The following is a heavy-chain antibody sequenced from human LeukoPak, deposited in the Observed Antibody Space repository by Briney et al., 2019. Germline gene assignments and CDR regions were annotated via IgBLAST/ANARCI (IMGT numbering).Heavy chain of an antibody. CDR3: ARVIDYYGSGSYTSYYFDY. J-gene: IGHJ4*02. D-gene: IGHD3-10*01. Sequence: SETLSLTCTVSGGSISSYYWSWLRQPPGKGLEWIGYIYYSGSTNYNPSLKSRVTISVDTSKNQFSLKLSSVTAADTAVYYCARVIDYYGSGSYTSYYFDYWGQGTLVTVSS. CDR2: IYYSGST. V-gene: IGHV4-59*01. CDR1: GGSISSYY.